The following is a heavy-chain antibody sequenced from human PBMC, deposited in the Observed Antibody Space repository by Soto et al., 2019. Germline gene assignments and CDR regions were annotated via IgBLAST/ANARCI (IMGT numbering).Heavy chain of an antibody. CDR3: ARERLPYCSGGSCYSPYYYYYGMDV. V-gene: IGHV1-8*01. CDR1: GYTFTSYD. Sequence: QVQLVQSGAEVKKPGASVKVSCKASGYTFTSYDINWVRQATGQGLEWMGWMNPNSGNTGYAQKFQGRVTMTRNTSISTAYMELSSLRSEDTAVYYCARERLPYCSGGSCYSPYYYYYGMDVWGQGTTVTVS. D-gene: IGHD2-15*01. J-gene: IGHJ6*02. CDR2: MNPNSGNT.